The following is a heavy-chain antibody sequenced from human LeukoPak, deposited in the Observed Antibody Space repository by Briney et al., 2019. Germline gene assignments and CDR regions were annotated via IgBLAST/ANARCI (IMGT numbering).Heavy chain of an antibody. CDR1: GGSINSYY. D-gene: IGHD3-3*01. CDR3: ARAPPGITIFGVVKLYPYYYMDV. Sequence: SETLSLTCTVSGGSINSYYWSWIRQPAGKGLEWVGRLYTSGNTNYNPSLRSRITMSVDTSKNQFSLKLSSVTAADTAVYYCARAPPGITIFGVVKLYPYYYMDVWGKGTTVTVSS. J-gene: IGHJ6*03. CDR2: LYTSGNT. V-gene: IGHV4-4*07.